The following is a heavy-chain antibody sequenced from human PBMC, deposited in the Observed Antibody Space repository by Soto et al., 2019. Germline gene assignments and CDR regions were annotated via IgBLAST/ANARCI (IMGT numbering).Heavy chain of an antibody. Sequence: EAQLVESGGGLVQPGRSLRLSCAGSGFIFDDFAIHWVRQAPGKGLEWVSGISWNSDSIGYADSVKGRFTISRDNAKNSRYLQMNSLRVEDTALYYCTKVGGRYNFCSYPHHFDLWGQGTLVTVSS. CDR2: ISWNSDSI. D-gene: IGHD3-3*01. CDR3: TKVGGRYNFCSYPHHFDL. CDR1: GFIFDDFA. J-gene: IGHJ4*02. V-gene: IGHV3-9*01.